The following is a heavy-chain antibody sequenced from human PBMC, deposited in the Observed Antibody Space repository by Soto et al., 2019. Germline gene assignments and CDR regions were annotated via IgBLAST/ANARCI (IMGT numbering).Heavy chain of an antibody. V-gene: IGHV3-23*01. J-gene: IGHJ4*02. D-gene: IGHD2-2*01. CDR3: AKRYCTTTSCVSEIDY. CDR2: ISGSGGDT. CDR1: GFIFTNYA. Sequence: SLRLSCGASGFIFTNYAITWVRQAPGKGLEWVSTISGSGGDTYYADSIKGRFTISRDNSKNTLYLQMNSLRAEDTAAYYCAKRYCTTTSCVSEIDYWGQGTPVTVSP.